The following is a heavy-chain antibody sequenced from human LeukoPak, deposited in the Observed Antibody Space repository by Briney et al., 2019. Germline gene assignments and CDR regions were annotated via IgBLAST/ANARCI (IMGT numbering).Heavy chain of an antibody. CDR2: IFYSGTT. CDR3: ARGGWNKFDY. CDR1: GGSISSYY. V-gene: IGHV4-59*01. D-gene: IGHD3-22*01. J-gene: IGHJ4*02. Sequence: PSETLSLTCTVSGGSISSYYWGWIRQPPGKGLEWIGFIFYSGTTNYNPSLKSRVTISVDTSKNQFSLKLSSVTAADTAVYYCARGGWNKFDYWGQGTLVTVSS.